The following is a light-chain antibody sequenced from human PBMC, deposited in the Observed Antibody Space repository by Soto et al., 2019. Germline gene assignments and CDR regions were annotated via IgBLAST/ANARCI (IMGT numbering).Light chain of an antibody. Sequence: IVLTQSPGTLSLSPGERATLSCRASQSVRSNYLAWYQQKPGQAPRLLIHGASSRATGIPDRFSGSGSGTDFTLTISRLEPEDFAVYYCQQYGSSRTFGQGTKVEIK. CDR3: QQYGSSRT. CDR2: GAS. V-gene: IGKV3-20*01. CDR1: QSVRSNY. J-gene: IGKJ1*01.